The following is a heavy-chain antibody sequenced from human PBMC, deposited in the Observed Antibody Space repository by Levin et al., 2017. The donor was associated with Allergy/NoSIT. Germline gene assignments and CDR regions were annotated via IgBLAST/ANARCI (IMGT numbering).Heavy chain of an antibody. V-gene: IGHV3-23*01. D-gene: IGHD3-10*01. Sequence: GESLKISCAASGFTFSTYAMSWVRQAPGKGLEWVSGISGSGSSTYYADSVKGRFTISRDNSKNTLFLQLNSLGADDTAVYYCAKDFYTLLWFRERRPDYAFDIWGQGTLVTVSS. J-gene: IGHJ3*02. CDR1: GFTFSTYA. CDR3: AKDFYTLLWFRERRPDYAFDI. CDR2: ISGSGSST.